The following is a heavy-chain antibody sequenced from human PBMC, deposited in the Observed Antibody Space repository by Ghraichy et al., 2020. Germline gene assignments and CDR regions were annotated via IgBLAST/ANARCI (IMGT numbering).Heavy chain of an antibody. CDR1: GFIFSSYS. J-gene: IGHJ4*02. Sequence: GGSLRLSCAASGFIFSSYSMNWVRQAPGKGLEWVSYFGKTGNIHYADSVKGRFTISRDSAKNSLYLQMNNLRDEDTAVYYCTRDPHALDYWGQGTLVTVSS. CDR3: TRDPHALDY. CDR2: FGKTGNI. V-gene: IGHV3-48*02.